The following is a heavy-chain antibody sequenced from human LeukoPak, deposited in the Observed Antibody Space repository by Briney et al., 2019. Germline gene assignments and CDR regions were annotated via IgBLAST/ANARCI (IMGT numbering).Heavy chain of an antibody. CDR3: AREFGLRYFDWLLWGAFDI. Sequence: LTGGSLRLSCSASGFTVSSNYMNWVRQAPGKGLEWVSYISSSGSTIYYADSVKGRFTISRDNAKNSLYLQMNSLRAEDTAVYYCAREFGLRYFDWLLWGAFDIWGQGTMVTVSS. V-gene: IGHV3-48*03. D-gene: IGHD3-9*01. J-gene: IGHJ3*02. CDR2: ISSSGSTI. CDR1: GFTVSSNY.